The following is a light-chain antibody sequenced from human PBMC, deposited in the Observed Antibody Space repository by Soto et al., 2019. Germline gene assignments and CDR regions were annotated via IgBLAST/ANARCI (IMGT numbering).Light chain of an antibody. CDR3: QHTNSFPLT. Sequence: EIVLTPAPAALSVSPGERATLSCRASQSVCSSLAWYQQKPGKAPRLLIYSAATRATGIPARFSGTGSGTDFTLTISSLQPEDFATYYCQHTNSFPLTFGGGTKVDIK. CDR1: QSVCSS. V-gene: IGKV3-15*01. J-gene: IGKJ4*02. CDR2: SAA.